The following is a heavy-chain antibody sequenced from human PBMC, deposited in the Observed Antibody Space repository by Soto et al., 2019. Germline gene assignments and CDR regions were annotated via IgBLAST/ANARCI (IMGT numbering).Heavy chain of an antibody. J-gene: IGHJ6*02. CDR1: GFTFSSYA. CDR2: ISGSGGST. V-gene: IGHV3-23*01. CDR3: GPDYPGYYYGMDV. Sequence: GGSLRLSCAASGFTFSSYAMSWVRQAPGKGLEWVSAISGSGGSTYYADSVKGRFTISRDNSKNTLYLQMNSLRAEDTAIYYCGPDYPGYYYGMDVWGQGTTVTVSS. D-gene: IGHD4-17*01.